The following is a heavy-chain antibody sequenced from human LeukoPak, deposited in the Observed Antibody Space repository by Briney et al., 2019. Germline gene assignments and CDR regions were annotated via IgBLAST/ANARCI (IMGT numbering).Heavy chain of an antibody. J-gene: IGHJ5*02. CDR2: IYHSGST. V-gene: IGHV4-38-2*02. CDR3: AREMGDCSGGSCSRFDP. CDR1: GYSISSGYY. Sequence: SETLSLTCTVSGYSISSGYYWGWIRQPPGKGLEWIGSIYHSGSTYYNPSLKSRVTISVDTSKNQFSLKLSSVTAADTAVYYCAREMGDCSGGSCSRFDPWGQGTLVTVSS. D-gene: IGHD2-15*01.